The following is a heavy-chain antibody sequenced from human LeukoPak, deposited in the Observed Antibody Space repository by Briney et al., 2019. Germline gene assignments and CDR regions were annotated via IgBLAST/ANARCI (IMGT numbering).Heavy chain of an antibody. V-gene: IGHV4-59*01. Sequence: SETLSLTCTVSGGSISTYYGNWIRQAPGKGLEWIGYIYYSGSTNYNPSLKSRVTMSVDTSRNQSSLKLSSVTAADTAVYYCARGISTHWFDPWGQGTLVIVSS. J-gene: IGHJ5*02. CDR2: IYYSGST. CDR3: ARGISTHWFDP. D-gene: IGHD3-3*02. CDR1: GGSISTYY.